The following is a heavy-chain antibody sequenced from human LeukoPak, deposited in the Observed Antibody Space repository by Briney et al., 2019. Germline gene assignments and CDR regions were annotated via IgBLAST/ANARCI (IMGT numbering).Heavy chain of an antibody. Sequence: SETLSLTCTISGGSNNYASWNWMRQPPGQGLERIGYIYPSEGNNYNPSLKRRVTISLGTSKNQFSRKLSSVTAADTAVYYCARVGTYYRSLDSWGQGTLVTVSS. CDR3: ARVGTYYRSLDS. CDR1: GGSNNYAS. J-gene: IGHJ4*02. D-gene: IGHD3-10*01. CDR2: IYPSEGN. V-gene: IGHV4-59*01.